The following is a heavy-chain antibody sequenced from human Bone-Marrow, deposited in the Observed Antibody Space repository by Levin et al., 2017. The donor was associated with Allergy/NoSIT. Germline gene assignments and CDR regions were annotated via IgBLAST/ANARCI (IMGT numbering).Heavy chain of an antibody. CDR1: GYTFTNYD. Sequence: GESLKISCKASGYTFTNYDIYWVRQAPGQRLEWMGWMNPDSGDSGHAQRFQGRVTMTGDISITTAYLELSSLTSQDTAVYYCARDLRDCWGQGTLVTVSS. J-gene: IGHJ4*02. V-gene: IGHV1-8*01. D-gene: IGHD3-10*01. CDR3: ARDLRDC. CDR2: MNPDSGDS.